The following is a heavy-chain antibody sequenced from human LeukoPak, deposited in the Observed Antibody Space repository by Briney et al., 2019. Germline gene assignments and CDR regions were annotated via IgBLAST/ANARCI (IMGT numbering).Heavy chain of an antibody. CDR1: GGSISSSSYY. Sequence: SETLSLTCTVSGGSISSSSYYWGWIRQPPGKGLEWIGSIYYSGSTYYNPSLKSRVTISVDTSKNQFSLKLSSVTAADTAVYYCATLTVVPAATGDHWGQGTLVTVSS. D-gene: IGHD2-2*01. J-gene: IGHJ4*02. V-gene: IGHV4-39*01. CDR2: IYYSGST. CDR3: ATLTVVPAATGDH.